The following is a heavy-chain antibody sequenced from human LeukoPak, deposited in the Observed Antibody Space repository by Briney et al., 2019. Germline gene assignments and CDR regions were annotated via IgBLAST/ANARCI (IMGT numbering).Heavy chain of an antibody. CDR3: AKDTVNSGSSY. CDR2: INPSGGST. V-gene: IGHV1-46*01. D-gene: IGHD6-19*01. J-gene: IGHJ4*02. Sequence: ASVKVSCKASGYTFTSYYMHWVRQAPGQGLEWMGIINPSGGSTSYAQKFQGRVTMTRDTSTSTVYMELSSLRAADTAVYYCAKDTVNSGSSYWGQGTLVTVSS. CDR1: GYTFTSYY.